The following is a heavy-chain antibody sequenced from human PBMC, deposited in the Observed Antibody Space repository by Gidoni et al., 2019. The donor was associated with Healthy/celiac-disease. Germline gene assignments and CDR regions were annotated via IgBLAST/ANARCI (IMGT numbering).Heavy chain of an antibody. Sequence: QVQLVQSGAEVKKPGSSVKVSCRVSGGTFSSYAISWVRQAPGQGLEWMGGIIPIFGTANYAQKFQGRVTITADESTSTAYMELSSLRSEDTAVYYCVTTQTGKFGESYYYYYYGMDVWGQGTTVTVSS. CDR3: VTTQTGKFGESYYYYYYGMDV. CDR2: IIPIFGTA. D-gene: IGHD3-10*01. CDR1: GGTFSSYA. V-gene: IGHV1-69*01. J-gene: IGHJ6*02.